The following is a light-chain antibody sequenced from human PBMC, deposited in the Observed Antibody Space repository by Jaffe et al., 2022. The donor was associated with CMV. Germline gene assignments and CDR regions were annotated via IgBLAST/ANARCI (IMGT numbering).Light chain of an antibody. V-gene: IGLV3-1*01. CDR3: QAWDSSTVV. CDR2: QDT. CDR1: KLGDKY. Sequence: SYGLTQPPSVSVSPRQTASITCSGDKLGDKYSCWYQQKPGQSPVLVIYQDTKRPSGIPERFSGSNSGNTATLTISGTQAMDEADYYCQAWDSSTVVFGGGTKLTVL. J-gene: IGLJ2*01.